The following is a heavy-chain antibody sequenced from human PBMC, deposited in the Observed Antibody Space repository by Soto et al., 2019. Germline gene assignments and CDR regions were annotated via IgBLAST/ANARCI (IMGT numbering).Heavy chain of an antibody. Sequence: QVQLQQSGPGLVKPSQTLSLTCAISRDSVSSNSAAWNWIRQSPSRGLEWLGRTYYRPKWYNDYALSVQRRITINPDTSKNQFSLQLISVTPEDTAVYYCARESSSRYCSGGSCYRVFGYWGQGTLVTVAS. CDR2: TYYRPKWYN. V-gene: IGHV6-1*01. J-gene: IGHJ4*02. CDR3: ARESSSRYCSGGSCYRVFGY. CDR1: RDSVSSNSAA. D-gene: IGHD2-15*01.